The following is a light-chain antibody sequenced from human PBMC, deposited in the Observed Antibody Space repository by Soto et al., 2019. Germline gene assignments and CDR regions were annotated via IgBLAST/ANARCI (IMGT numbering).Light chain of an antibody. J-gene: IGLJ1*01. Sequence: QSALTQPPSASGSPGQSVTISCTGTSSDVGGYNYVSWYQQHPGKAPKLMIYEVTKRPSGVPDRFSGSKSGNTASLTVSGLQAEDEAEYYCSSFAGSNNYVFGTGTKLT. CDR2: EVT. V-gene: IGLV2-8*01. CDR3: SSFAGSNNYV. CDR1: SSDVGGYNY.